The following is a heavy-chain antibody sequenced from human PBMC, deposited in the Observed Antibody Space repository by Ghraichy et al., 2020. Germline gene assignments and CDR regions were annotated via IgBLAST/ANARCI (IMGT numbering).Heavy chain of an antibody. CDR3: ARDEGYYDSSDY. V-gene: IGHV1-18*04. CDR1: GYTFTSYG. J-gene: IGHJ4*02. CDR2: ISANNGNT. D-gene: IGHD3-22*01. Sequence: ASVKVSCKASGYTFTSYGISWVRQAPGQGLEWMGWISANNGNTNYAQKFQGRVTMTTDTSTSTAYMELRSLRSDDTAVYYCARDEGYYDSSDYWGQGTLVTVSS.